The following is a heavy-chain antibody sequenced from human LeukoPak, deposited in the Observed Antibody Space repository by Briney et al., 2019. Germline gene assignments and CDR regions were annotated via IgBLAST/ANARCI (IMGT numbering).Heavy chain of an antibody. CDR1: GFTFSNYW. Sequence: QPGGSLRPSCAASGFTFSNYWMTWVRQAPGKGLEWVASIKFDGSEKYYVDSVKGRFTISRDNPKNSLYLQMNSLRAEDTAVYFCAGGSGWVTDSWGQGTLVTVSA. V-gene: IGHV3-7*01. D-gene: IGHD6-19*01. CDR3: AGGSGWVTDS. J-gene: IGHJ4*02. CDR2: IKFDGSEK.